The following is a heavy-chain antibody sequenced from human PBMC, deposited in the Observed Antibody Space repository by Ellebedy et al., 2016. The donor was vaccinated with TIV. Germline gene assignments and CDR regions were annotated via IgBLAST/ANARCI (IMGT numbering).Heavy chain of an antibody. CDR1: GLTFSGYA. CDR3: ARGGYYDDYTRLDY. Sequence: GESLKIPCAVPGLTFSGYAMQRVRQAPGKGLEWVAVISHDGSRKEYADSVKGRFTISRDNSNNTLYLQMNSLRADDTAIYYCARGGYYDDYTRLDYWGQGTLVTVSS. J-gene: IGHJ4*02. D-gene: IGHD4-17*01. V-gene: IGHV3-30-3*01. CDR2: ISHDGSRK.